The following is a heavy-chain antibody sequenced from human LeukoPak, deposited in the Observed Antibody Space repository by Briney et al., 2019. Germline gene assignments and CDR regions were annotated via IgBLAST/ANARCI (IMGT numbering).Heavy chain of an antibody. D-gene: IGHD6-19*01. CDR3: VRRGKWLVRDAFDI. Sequence: SETLSLTCTVSGGSISSSSYYWGWIRQPPGKGLEWIGSVSYSGSTYYNPSLKSRVTISVDTAKNQFSLRLSSVTAADTAVYYCVRRGKWLVRDAFDIWGQGTMVTVSS. CDR1: GGSISSSSYY. CDR2: VSYSGST. J-gene: IGHJ3*02. V-gene: IGHV4-39*01.